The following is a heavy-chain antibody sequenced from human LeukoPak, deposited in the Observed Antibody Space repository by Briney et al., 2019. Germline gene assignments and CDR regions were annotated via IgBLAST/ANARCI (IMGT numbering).Heavy chain of an antibody. D-gene: IGHD2-2*02. CDR3: ARLKGVGCSSTSCYRDYYYYYMDV. Sequence: SETLSLTCTVSGGSISSYYWSWVRQPPGKGLEWIGYIYYSGSTNYNPSLKSRVTISVDTSKNQFSLKLSSVPAADTAVYYCARLKGVGCSSTSCYRDYYYYYMDVWGKGTTVTVSS. CDR2: IYYSGST. V-gene: IGHV4-59*01. CDR1: GGSISSYY. J-gene: IGHJ6*03.